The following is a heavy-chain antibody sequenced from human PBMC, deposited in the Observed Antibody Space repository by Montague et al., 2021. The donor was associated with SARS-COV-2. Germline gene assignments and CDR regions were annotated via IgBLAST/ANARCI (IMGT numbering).Heavy chain of an antibody. D-gene: IGHD6-19*01. V-gene: IGHV6-1*01. CDR1: GDSVSINSVA. CDR3: VRYSGWFYFDF. Sequence: CAISGDSVSINSVAWSWNRQSPSRGLERLGRTYYGSKCYSDYAPXLRRRLTVNPDASKNEFSLELNYVTPEYTAVYYCVRYSGWFYFDFWGQGTLVTVSS. CDR2: TYYGSKCYS. J-gene: IGHJ4*02.